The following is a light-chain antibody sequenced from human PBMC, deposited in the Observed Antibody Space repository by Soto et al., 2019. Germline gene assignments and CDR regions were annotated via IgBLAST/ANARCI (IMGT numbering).Light chain of an antibody. Sequence: QSALTQPASVSGSPGQSITISCTGTTSNVGSYNLVSWYQQHPGKAPELMIYEGSKRPSGVSTRFYGSKSGNTASLTISGLQADDEADYYCCSYAGNTYVFGTGTKLTVL. CDR3: CSYAGNTYV. CDR1: TSNVGSYNL. CDR2: EGS. V-gene: IGLV2-23*01. J-gene: IGLJ1*01.